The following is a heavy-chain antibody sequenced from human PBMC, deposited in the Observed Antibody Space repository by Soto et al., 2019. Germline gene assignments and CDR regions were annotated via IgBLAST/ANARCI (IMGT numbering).Heavy chain of an antibody. J-gene: IGHJ6*02. CDR3: ARSTMIVVEQDYGMDV. Sequence: PGGSLRLSCAASGFTFSDYYMSWIRQAPGKGLEWFSYISSSSSYTNYADSVKGRFTISRDNAKNSLYLQMNSLRAEDTAVYYCARSTMIVVEQDYGMDVWGQGTTVTVSS. CDR1: GFTFSDYY. CDR2: ISSSSSYT. D-gene: IGHD3-22*01. V-gene: IGHV3-11*03.